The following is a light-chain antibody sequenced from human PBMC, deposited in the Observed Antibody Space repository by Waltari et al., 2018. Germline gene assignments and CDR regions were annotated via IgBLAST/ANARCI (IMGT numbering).Light chain of an antibody. CDR1: QSVSSN. CDR3: QQYNNWPRAYT. V-gene: IGKV3-15*01. J-gene: IGKJ2*01. Sequence: EIVMTQSPATLSVSPGERATLSCRASQSVSSNLAWYQQKPGQAPRPLIYGASTRATGIPARFSGSGSGTEFTLTISSLQSEDFAVYYCQQYNNWPRAYTFGQGTKLEIK. CDR2: GAS.